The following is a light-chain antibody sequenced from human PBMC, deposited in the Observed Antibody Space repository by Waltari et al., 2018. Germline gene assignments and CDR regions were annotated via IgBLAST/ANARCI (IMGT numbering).Light chain of an antibody. CDR2: EVN. V-gene: IGLV2-14*01. Sequence: QSALTQPASVSASPAPQPPISCPSPPPSFFSYPYISWYQQHPGKVPKLIIYEVNNRPSGVSDRFSGSKFDNTASLTISGLQPEDEADYYCSSYTTIASYVFGTGTKVTVL. CDR1: PPSFFSYPY. J-gene: IGLJ1*01. CDR3: SSYTTIASYV.